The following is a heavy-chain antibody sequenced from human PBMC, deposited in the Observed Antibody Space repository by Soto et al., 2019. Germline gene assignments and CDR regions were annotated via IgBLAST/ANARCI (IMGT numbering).Heavy chain of an antibody. D-gene: IGHD1-1*01. CDR1: GYIFTNYA. CDR3: AREQQLDTGNFDY. CDR2: INAGNGNT. Sequence: QVQHVQSGAELKKPGASVRVSCKASGYIFTNYAIHWVRQAPGQRLEWMAWINAGNGNTKYSQSFQDRLTVTRDTSATTVYMELRSLKFEDTAVYYCAREQQLDTGNFDYWGQGTLVTVSS. V-gene: IGHV1-3*01. J-gene: IGHJ4*02.